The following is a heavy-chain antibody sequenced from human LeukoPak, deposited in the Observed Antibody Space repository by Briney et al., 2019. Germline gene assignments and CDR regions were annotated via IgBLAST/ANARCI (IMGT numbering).Heavy chain of an antibody. D-gene: IGHD3-10*01. V-gene: IGHV3-23*01. Sequence: GGSLRLSCATSGFIFREYAMSWVRQAPGKGLEWVSVIGGSGGITYYADSVKGRFTISRDNSKNTLYLQMNSLRAEDTAVYYCAKSLAARYYGSGSYIDYWGQGTLVTVSS. J-gene: IGHJ4*02. CDR3: AKSLAARYYGSGSYIDY. CDR1: GFIFREYA. CDR2: IGGSGGIT.